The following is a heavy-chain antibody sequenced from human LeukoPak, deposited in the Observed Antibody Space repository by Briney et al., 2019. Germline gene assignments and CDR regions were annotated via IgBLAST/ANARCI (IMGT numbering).Heavy chain of an antibody. CDR1: GGSISSSSYY. Sequence: SETLSLTCTVSGGSISSSSYYWGRIRRPPGKGLEWIGSIYYSGSTYYNPSLKSRVTISVDTSKNQFSLKLSSVTAADTAVYYCAVDYGDYYYYYMDVWGKGTTVTVSS. CDR3: AVDYGDYYYYYMDV. V-gene: IGHV4-39*07. D-gene: IGHD4-17*01. J-gene: IGHJ6*03. CDR2: IYYSGST.